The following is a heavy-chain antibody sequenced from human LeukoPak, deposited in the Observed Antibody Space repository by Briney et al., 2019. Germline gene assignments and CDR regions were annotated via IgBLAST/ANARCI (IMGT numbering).Heavy chain of an antibody. J-gene: IGHJ4*02. CDR1: GFTFRSYG. D-gene: IGHD6-13*01. CDR2: ISDDGRNK. CDR3: AKDRSRTWSFDY. V-gene: IGHV3-30*18. Sequence: PGRSLRLSCAASGFTFRSYGLHWVRQAPGKGLEWVAVISDDGRNKYYADSVKGRFTISRDDSKNTLYLQMNSLRAEDTAMHFCAKDRSRTWSFDYWGQGTLVTVSS.